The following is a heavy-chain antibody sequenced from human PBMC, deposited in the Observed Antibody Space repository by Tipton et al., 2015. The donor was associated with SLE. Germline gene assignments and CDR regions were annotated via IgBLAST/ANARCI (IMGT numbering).Heavy chain of an antibody. D-gene: IGHD3-3*01. Sequence: SLRLSCAASGFSFSNYAMSWVRQAPGKGLEWVSSIRGSGGSTYHADSVKGRFTISRDNSNDTLYLQMNSLRAEDTAEYYCARDGVGSTYLYRDLWGRGTLVTVSS. CDR2: IRGSGGST. V-gene: IGHV3-23*01. J-gene: IGHJ2*01. CDR3: ARDGVGSTYLYRDL. CDR1: GFSFSNYA.